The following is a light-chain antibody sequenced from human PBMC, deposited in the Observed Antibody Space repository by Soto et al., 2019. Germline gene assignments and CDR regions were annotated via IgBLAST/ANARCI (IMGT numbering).Light chain of an antibody. CDR1: QSVSSN. CDR2: AAS. V-gene: IGKV3-15*01. Sequence: VLTQSPGTLSLSPGAGATLSCRASQSVSSNYLALYQQKPGQAPRLLIYAASTRATGIPARFSGSGSGTEFTLTISSLQSEDVAVYYCQQYSIWRTFGQGTKVDI. J-gene: IGKJ1*01. CDR3: QQYSIWRT.